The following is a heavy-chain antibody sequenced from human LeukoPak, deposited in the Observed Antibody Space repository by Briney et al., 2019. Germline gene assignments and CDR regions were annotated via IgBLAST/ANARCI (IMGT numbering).Heavy chain of an antibody. CDR3: ALLAVASDFDY. J-gene: IGHJ4*02. D-gene: IGHD6-19*01. CDR1: GFPFSFFE. V-gene: IGHV3-48*03. CDR2: IASSGRTR. Sequence: GGSLRLSCAVSGFPFSFFEINWVRQAPGKGLEWVSNIASSGRTRYYADSVKGRFSISRDNAKNSLYLQMNTLGVEDTGVYYCALLAVASDFDYWGQGALATVSS.